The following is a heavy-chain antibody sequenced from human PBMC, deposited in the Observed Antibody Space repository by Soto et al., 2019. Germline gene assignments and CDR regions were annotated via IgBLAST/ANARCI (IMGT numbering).Heavy chain of an antibody. V-gene: IGHV4-39*02. CDR2: IYYSGST. CDR3: ATQEVGGSYVYTFDP. D-gene: IGHD1-26*01. CDR1: GGSISSSSYY. Sequence: SETLSLTCTVSGGSISSSSYYWGWIRQPPGKGLKWIGSIYYSGSTYYNPSLKSRVTISVDTSKNHFSLKLSSVTAADTAVYYCATQEVGGSYVYTFDPWGQGTLVTVSS. J-gene: IGHJ5*02.